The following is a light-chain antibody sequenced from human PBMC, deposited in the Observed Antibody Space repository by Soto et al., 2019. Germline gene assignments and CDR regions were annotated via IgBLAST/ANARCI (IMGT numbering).Light chain of an antibody. J-gene: IGKJ5*01. CDR1: QSVSSIY. CDR2: GVS. V-gene: IGKV3-20*01. CDR3: QQYTGPPTT. Sequence: EIVLTQSPGTLSLSPGERATLSCRASQSVSSIYLSWYQQKPGQTPRLLIYGVSRRATGIPDRFSGSGSGTDFTLTISRLEPEDSAVYFCQQYTGPPTTFGQGTRLEIK.